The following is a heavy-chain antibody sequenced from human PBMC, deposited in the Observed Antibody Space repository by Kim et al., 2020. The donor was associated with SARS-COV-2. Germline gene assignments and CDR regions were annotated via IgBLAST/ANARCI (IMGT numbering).Heavy chain of an antibody. Sequence: SVKVSCKASGGTFSSYAISWVRQAPGQGLEWMGGIIPIFGTANYAQKFQGRVTITADESTSTAYMELSSLRSEDTAVYYCATVTYSSSWDLGGSFDYWGQGTLVTVSS. J-gene: IGHJ4*02. CDR3: ATVTYSSSWDLGGSFDY. V-gene: IGHV1-69*13. D-gene: IGHD6-13*01. CDR2: IIPIFGTA. CDR1: GGTFSSYA.